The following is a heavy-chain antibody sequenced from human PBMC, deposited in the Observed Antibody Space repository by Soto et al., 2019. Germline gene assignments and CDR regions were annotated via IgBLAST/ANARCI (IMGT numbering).Heavy chain of an antibody. Sequence: EVQLVESGGGLVQPGGSLRLSCAASGFTFSSYWMHWVRQAPGKGLVWVSRINSDGSSTSYADSVKGRFTISRDNAKNTLYLQMNSLRAEDTAVYYCARAEYYDFWSKEPFDYWGQGTLVTVSS. J-gene: IGHJ4*02. D-gene: IGHD3-3*01. CDR1: GFTFSSYW. V-gene: IGHV3-74*01. CDR2: INSDGSST. CDR3: ARAEYYDFWSKEPFDY.